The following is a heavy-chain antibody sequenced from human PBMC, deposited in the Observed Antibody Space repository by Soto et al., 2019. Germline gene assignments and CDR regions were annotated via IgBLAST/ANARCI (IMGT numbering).Heavy chain of an antibody. V-gene: IGHV4-39*01. CDR2: IYYSGST. CDR3: ARHPSDFWFDP. J-gene: IGHJ5*02. Sequence: QLQLQESGPGLVKPSETLSLTCSVSGGSISSSSYFWGWIRQPPGKGLEWIGSIYYSGSTYYNPSLKGRVTVSVDTSKNQFSLKLSSVTAPDTAVYYFARHPSDFWFDPWGQGTLVTVSS. D-gene: IGHD2-21*02. CDR1: GGSISSSSYF.